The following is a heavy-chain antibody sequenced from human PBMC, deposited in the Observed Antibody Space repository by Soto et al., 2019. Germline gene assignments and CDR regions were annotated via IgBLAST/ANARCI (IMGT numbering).Heavy chain of an antibody. J-gene: IGHJ6*04. CDR3: ARDPYYDFWSGFPTAMDV. Sequence: SETLSLTCAFYGGSFSGYYWSLIRQPPGKGLEWIGEINHSGSTNYNPSLKSRVTISVDTSKNQFSLKLSSVTAADTAVYYCARDPYYDFWSGFPTAMDVWGKGTTVTVSS. CDR1: GGSFSGYY. D-gene: IGHD3-3*01. V-gene: IGHV4-34*01. CDR2: INHSGST.